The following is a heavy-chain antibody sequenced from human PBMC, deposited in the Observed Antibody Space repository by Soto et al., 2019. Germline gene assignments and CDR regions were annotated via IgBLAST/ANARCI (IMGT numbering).Heavy chain of an antibody. J-gene: IGHJ6*02. Sequence: LRLSCAASGFTFSSYGMHWVRQAPGKGLEWVAVIWYDGSNKYYADSVKGRFTISRDNSKNTLYLQMNSLRAEDTAVYYCARDKSDIAAAGTRHYYYGMDVWGQGTTVSVSS. CDR3: ARDKSDIAAAGTRHYYYGMDV. CDR1: GFTFSSYG. D-gene: IGHD6-13*01. CDR2: IWYDGSNK. V-gene: IGHV3-33*01.